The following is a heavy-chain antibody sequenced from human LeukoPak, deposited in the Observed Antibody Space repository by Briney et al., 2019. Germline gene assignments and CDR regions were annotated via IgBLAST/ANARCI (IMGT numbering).Heavy chain of an antibody. Sequence: SETLSLTCTVSGGSISSSSYYWSWIRQPPGKGLEWIGYIYYSGSTNYNPSLKSRVTISVDTSKNQFSLKLSSVTAADTAVYYCARGGGVVVTATPFDYWGQGTLVTVSS. CDR3: ARGGGVVVTATPFDY. J-gene: IGHJ4*02. V-gene: IGHV4-61*01. D-gene: IGHD2-21*02. CDR1: GGSISSSSYY. CDR2: IYYSGST.